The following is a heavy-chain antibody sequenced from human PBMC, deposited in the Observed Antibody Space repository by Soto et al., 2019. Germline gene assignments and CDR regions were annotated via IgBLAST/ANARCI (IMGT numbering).Heavy chain of an antibody. CDR3: ARGGDTSPLDY. CDR2: IYYSGST. Sequence: PSETLSLTCTVSGGSISSGGYYWSWIRQLPGMGLESVGYIYYSGSTYYNPSLKSRVTISVDLSKNQFSLKLSSVTAADTAVYYCARGGDTSPLDYWGQGTLVTVSS. CDR1: GGSISSGGYY. J-gene: IGHJ4*02. V-gene: IGHV4-31*02.